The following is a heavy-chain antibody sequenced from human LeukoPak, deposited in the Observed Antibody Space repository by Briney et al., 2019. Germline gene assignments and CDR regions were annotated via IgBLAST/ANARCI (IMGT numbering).Heavy chain of an antibody. J-gene: IGHJ4*02. Sequence: GGSLRLSCAASGFTFSSQWMTWVRQAPGKGLEWVSYISSSSSTIYHADSVKGRFTISRDNAKNSLYLQTNSLRAEDTAVYYCARDRITIFGVVISDGFGYWGQGTLVTVSS. CDR2: ISSSSSTI. D-gene: IGHD3-3*01. V-gene: IGHV3-48*01. CDR3: ARDRITIFGVVISDGFGY. CDR1: GFTFSSQW.